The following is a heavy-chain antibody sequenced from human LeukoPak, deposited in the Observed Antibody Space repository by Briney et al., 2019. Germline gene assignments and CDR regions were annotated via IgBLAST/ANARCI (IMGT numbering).Heavy chain of an antibody. V-gene: IGHV4-59*12. J-gene: IGHJ4*02. D-gene: IGHD4-23*01. Sequence: SETLSLTCTVSGDSIRTYYWSWIRQPPGKELEWIGYIFYSGSTKYNPSLKNRVSISADTSSNQFSLSLTSVTAADTALYYCVRDRGDYSGDPGYFDFWGQGIQVTASS. CDR3: VRDRGDYSGDPGYFDF. CDR2: IFYSGST. CDR1: GDSIRTYY.